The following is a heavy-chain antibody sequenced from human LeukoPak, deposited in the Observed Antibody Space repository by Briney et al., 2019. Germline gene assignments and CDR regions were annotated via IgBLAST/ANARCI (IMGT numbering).Heavy chain of an antibody. Sequence: GESLKISCKGSGYSFTSYWIGWVRPMPGKGLEWMGIIYPGGSDTRYSPSFQGQVPISADKSISTAYLQWSSLKASDTAMYYCARHRSDWNYGGGFDYWGQGTLVTVSS. D-gene: IGHD1-7*01. J-gene: IGHJ4*02. V-gene: IGHV5-51*01. CDR1: GYSFTSYW. CDR3: ARHRSDWNYGGGFDY. CDR2: IYPGGSDT.